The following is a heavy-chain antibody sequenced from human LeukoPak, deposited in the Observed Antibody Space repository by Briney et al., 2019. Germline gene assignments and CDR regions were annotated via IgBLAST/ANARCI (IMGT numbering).Heavy chain of an antibody. D-gene: IGHD3-10*01. CDR3: ARGPYYYGSGSPRYWFDP. Sequence: PSETLSLTCAVYGGSFSGYYWSWIRQSPGKGLEWIGEINHSGSTNYNPSLKSRVTISVDTSKNQFSLKLSSVTAADTAVYYCARGPYYYGSGSPRYWFDPWGQGTLVTVSS. CDR1: GGSFSGYY. J-gene: IGHJ5*02. CDR2: INHSGST. V-gene: IGHV4-34*01.